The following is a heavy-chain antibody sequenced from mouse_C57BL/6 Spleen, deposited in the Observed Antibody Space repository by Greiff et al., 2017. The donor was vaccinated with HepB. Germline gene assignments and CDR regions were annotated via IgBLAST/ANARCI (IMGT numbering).Heavy chain of an antibody. CDR3: ASYYYGSSHWYFDV. CDR1: GFTFSDYG. CDR2: ISSGSSTI. Sequence: VQLKESGGGLVKPGGSLKLSCAASGFTFSDYGMHWVRQAPEKGLEWVAYISSGSSTIYYAEPVKGRFTISRDNAKNTLFLQMTSLRSEDTAMYYFASYYYGSSHWYFDVWGTGTTVTVSS. V-gene: IGHV5-17*01. J-gene: IGHJ1*03. D-gene: IGHD1-1*01.